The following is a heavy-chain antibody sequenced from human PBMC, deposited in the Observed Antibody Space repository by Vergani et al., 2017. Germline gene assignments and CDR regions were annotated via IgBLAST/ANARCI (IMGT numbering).Heavy chain of an antibody. Sequence: QLQLQESGPGLVKPSETLSLTCTVSGGSISSSTYYWGWIRQPPGKGLEWIGSIHYSGTTYYNPSLKSRVTISVDTSKNQFSLKLSSVTAADTAVYYCARYSSGWYGPGDYWGQGTLVTVSS. CDR1: GGSISSSTYY. J-gene: IGHJ4*02. D-gene: IGHD6-19*01. CDR2: IHYSGTT. CDR3: ARYSSGWYGPGDY. V-gene: IGHV4-39*01.